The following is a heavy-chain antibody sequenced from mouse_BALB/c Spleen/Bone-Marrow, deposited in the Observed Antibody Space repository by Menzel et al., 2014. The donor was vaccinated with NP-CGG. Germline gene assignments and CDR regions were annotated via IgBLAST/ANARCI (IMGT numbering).Heavy chain of an antibody. V-gene: IGHV1S81*02. CDR3: SRGGNFDVMDY. D-gene: IGHD2-1*01. Sequence: VQLQRSGAELVKPGASVKLSCKASGYTFTSYYMFWVKQRPGQGLEWIGGINPSNGANNFNEKFKSKATLTVDKSSSTAYMQLSSLTSEDPAVYYCSRGGNFDVMDYWGQGTSVTVSS. J-gene: IGHJ4*01. CDR2: INPSNGAN. CDR1: GYTFTSYY.